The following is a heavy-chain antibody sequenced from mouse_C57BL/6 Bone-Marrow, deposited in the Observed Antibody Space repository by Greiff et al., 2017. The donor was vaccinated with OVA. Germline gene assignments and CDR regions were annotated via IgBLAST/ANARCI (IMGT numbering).Heavy chain of an antibody. V-gene: IGHV10-1*01. Sequence: EVKLVESGGGLVQPKGSLKLSCAASGFSFNTYAMNWVRQAPGKGLEWVARIRSKSNNYATYYADSVKDRFTISRDDSESMLDLQMNNLKTEDTAMYYCVGHVSDDGYYDWYFDVWGTGTTVTVSS. CDR2: IRSKSNNYAT. CDR3: VGHVSDDGYYDWYFDV. J-gene: IGHJ1*03. D-gene: IGHD2-3*01. CDR1: GFSFNTYA.